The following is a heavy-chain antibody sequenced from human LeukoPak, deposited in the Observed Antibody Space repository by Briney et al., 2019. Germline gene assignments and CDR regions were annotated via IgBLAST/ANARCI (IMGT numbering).Heavy chain of an antibody. V-gene: IGHV4-59*08. D-gene: IGHD3-16*01. J-gene: IGHJ4*02. CDR2: ISYSGGT. CDR1: GGSISSYS. Sequence: SETLSLTCTVSGGSISSYSWNWIRQPPGKGLEWIGYISYSGGTNSNPSLQSRAAISLDASRNQFSLKLTSVPAADTAVYYCARLRDLYNVFDHWGQGTLVTISS. CDR3: ARLRDLYNVFDH.